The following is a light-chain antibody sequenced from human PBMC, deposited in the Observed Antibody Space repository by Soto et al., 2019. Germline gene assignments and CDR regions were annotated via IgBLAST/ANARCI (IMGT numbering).Light chain of an antibody. CDR2: GAS. V-gene: IGKV3-15*01. CDR1: QSVSSY. J-gene: IGKJ1*01. CDR3: QQYNNWPQT. Sequence: EFVLTQSPATLSLSPGERATLSCRASQSVSSYLAWYQQKPGQAPRLLIYGASTRATGIPARFSGSGSGTEFTLTISSLQSEDFAVYYCQQYNNWPQTFGQGTKVDIK.